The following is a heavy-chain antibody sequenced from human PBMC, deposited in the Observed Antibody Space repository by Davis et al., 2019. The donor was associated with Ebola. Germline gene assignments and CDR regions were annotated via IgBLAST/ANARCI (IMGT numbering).Heavy chain of an antibody. V-gene: IGHV4-59*04. CDR2: IYYSGNT. Sequence: MPSETLSLTCTVSGGSISSYYWSWIRQPPGKGLEWIGSIYYSGNTYYNPSFESRVTTSVDTSNNQFSLKLSSVTAADTAVYYCARHRRYYENNGYSLPYYFDYWGQGTLVTVSS. J-gene: IGHJ4*02. D-gene: IGHD3-22*01. CDR3: ARHRRYYENNGYSLPYYFDY. CDR1: GGSISSYY.